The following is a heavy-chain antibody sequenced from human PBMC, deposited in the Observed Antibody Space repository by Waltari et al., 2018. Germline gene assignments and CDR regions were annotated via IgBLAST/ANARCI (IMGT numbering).Heavy chain of an antibody. Sequence: QVHLQESGPGLVKPSETLSLTCTVSNGSLNNHYWSWIRQPPGKRMEWIGWINQITVYTNYNPSLESRIIIASEISKVQFSLMLTSITAADTAIYYCAREGSLYRSTGGWIGPWRQGMLVTVSS. CDR2: INQITVYT. CDR1: NGSLNNHY. D-gene: IGHD2-8*02. V-gene: IGHV4-59*11. J-gene: IGHJ5*01. CDR3: AREGSLYRSTGGWIGP.